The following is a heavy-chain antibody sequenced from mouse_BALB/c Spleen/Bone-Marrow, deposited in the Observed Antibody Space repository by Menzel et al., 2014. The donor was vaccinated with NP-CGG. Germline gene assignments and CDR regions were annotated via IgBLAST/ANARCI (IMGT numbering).Heavy chain of an antibody. CDR3: AREDYGEGFAY. D-gene: IGHD2-13*01. CDR1: GYAFTSYN. J-gene: IGHJ3*01. V-gene: IGHV1S135*01. Sequence: EVQLVESGPELVKPGASVKVSCKASGYAFTSYNMYWVKQSHGKSLEWIGHIDPYNGGTSYNQKFKGKATLTVDKSSSAAYMHLNSLTSEDSAVYYCAREDYGEGFAYWGQGTLVTVSA. CDR2: IDPYNGGT.